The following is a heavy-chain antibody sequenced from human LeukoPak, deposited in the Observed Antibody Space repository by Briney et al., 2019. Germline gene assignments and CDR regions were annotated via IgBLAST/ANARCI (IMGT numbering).Heavy chain of an antibody. CDR2: ISVYNGNT. Sequence: VASVKVSCKASGYTFTTYDISWVRQAPGQGLEWMGWISVYNGNTNYAQKFHGRVTMTTDTSTSTAYMELRSLRSDDTAVYYCARLFGSYAYVFYFDFWGQGTLVTVSS. D-gene: IGHD5-18*01. V-gene: IGHV1-18*01. CDR1: GYTFTTYD. J-gene: IGHJ4*02. CDR3: ARLFGSYAYVFYFDF.